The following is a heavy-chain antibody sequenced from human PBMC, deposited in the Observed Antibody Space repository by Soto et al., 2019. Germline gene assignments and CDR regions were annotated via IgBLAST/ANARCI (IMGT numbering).Heavy chain of an antibody. CDR3: AREGTGSLQAASPFDY. CDR2: IIPIFGTA. J-gene: IGHJ4*02. Sequence: QVQLVQSGAEVKKPGSSVKVSCKASGGTFSSYAISWVRQAPGQGLEWMGGIIPIFGTANYAQKFQGRVTITADESTSTGYIELSSLISEDTAVYYCAREGTGSLQAASPFDYWCQGTLVTVSS. D-gene: IGHD2-2*01. CDR1: GGTFSSYA. V-gene: IGHV1-69*01.